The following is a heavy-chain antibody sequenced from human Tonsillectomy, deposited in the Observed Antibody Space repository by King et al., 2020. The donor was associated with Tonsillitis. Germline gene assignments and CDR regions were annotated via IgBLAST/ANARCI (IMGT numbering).Heavy chain of an antibody. Sequence: VQLQESGPGLVKPSETLSLTCTVSGGSISSYYWSWIRQPPGKGLEWIGYIYYSGSTNYNPSLKSRVTISVDTAKNQFSLKLSSVTAADTAVYYCAGSNYVWGRTFAYWGQGTLVTVSS. D-gene: IGHD3-16*01. J-gene: IGHJ4*02. CDR1: GGSISSYY. V-gene: IGHV4-59*01. CDR3: AGSNYVWGRTFAY. CDR2: IYYSGST.